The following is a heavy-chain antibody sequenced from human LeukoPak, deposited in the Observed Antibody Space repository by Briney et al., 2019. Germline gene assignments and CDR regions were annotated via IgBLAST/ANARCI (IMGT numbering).Heavy chain of an antibody. D-gene: IGHD3-10*01. CDR1: GFTFSSYT. Sequence: GGSLRLSCAASGFTFSSYTMSWVRQAPGKGLEWVSPISSSGGSTYYAASVKGRFTISRDNSKNTLYLRMDSVRAEDTAVYYCAKEVYGSGSYYKDYFDYWGQGTLVTVSS. CDR2: ISSSGGST. V-gene: IGHV3-23*01. CDR3: AKEVYGSGSYYKDYFDY. J-gene: IGHJ4*02.